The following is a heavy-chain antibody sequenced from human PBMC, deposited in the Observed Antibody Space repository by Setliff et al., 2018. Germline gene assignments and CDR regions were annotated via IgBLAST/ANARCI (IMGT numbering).Heavy chain of an antibody. V-gene: IGHV3-53*01. D-gene: IGHD3-16*01. Sequence: PGGSLRLSCAASGFTVSPKYMSWVRQAPGKGLEWVSVIYDCGSPYYADSVKGRFTIARDNAKKSLYLQMNSLRAEDTAVYYCARLTGGPAYYMDVWGKGTTVTVSS. J-gene: IGHJ6*03. CDR2: IYDCGSP. CDR1: GFTVSPKY. CDR3: ARLTGGPAYYMDV.